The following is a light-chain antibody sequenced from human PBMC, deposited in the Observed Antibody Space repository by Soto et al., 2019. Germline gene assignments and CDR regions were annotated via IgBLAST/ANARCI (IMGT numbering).Light chain of an antibody. Sequence: DIQMTQSPASLSASVGDRVTITCRASQSISSYLNWYQQKPGKAPKLLIYAASTLQSGVSSRFSGSGSGTEFTLTISSLQPEDFATYYCLQHNSYPRAFGAGTKVDIK. CDR2: AAS. CDR1: QSISSY. J-gene: IGKJ4*01. V-gene: IGKV1-17*01. CDR3: LQHNSYPRA.